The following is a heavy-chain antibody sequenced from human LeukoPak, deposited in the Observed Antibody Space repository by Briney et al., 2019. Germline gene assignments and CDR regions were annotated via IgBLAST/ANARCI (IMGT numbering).Heavy chain of an antibody. D-gene: IGHD3-10*01. Sequence: PAETLSLTCTVSGGSISSGDYYWGWVRQPPGKGLEGIGYIYYSGSTYYNPSLKSRVTISVDTSKNQFSLKLSSVTAADTAVYYCARDASGPVFSDYYGMDVWGQGTTVTVSS. J-gene: IGHJ6*02. CDR3: ARDASGPVFSDYYGMDV. CDR1: GGSISSGDYY. V-gene: IGHV4-30-4*01. CDR2: IYYSGST.